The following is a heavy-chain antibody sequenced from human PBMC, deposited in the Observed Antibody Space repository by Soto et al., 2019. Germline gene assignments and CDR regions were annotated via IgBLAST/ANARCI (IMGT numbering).Heavy chain of an antibody. V-gene: IGHV4-30-4*01. J-gene: IGHJ6*02. D-gene: IGHD3-16*01. CDR2: INYSGTT. CDR1: SGAISSSDYY. CDR3: ARFGTLGKDSGVDG. Sequence: QVQLQESGPGLVKPSQTLSLTCSVSSGAISSSDYYWSLVRQPPGKGLEWIGYINYSGTTYYKPSLKSRVSISIDTSKNQFSLRLTSVTAADTAVYFCARFGTLGKDSGVDGWGQGTTGNVSS.